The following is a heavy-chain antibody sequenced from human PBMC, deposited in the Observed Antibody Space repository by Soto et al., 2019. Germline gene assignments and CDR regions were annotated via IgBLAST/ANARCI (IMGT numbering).Heavy chain of an antibody. D-gene: IGHD6-19*01. CDR1: GFTFSSYW. CDR3: ARKGAVDGFGY. Sequence: EVQLVESGGGLVQPGGSLRLSCAASGFTFSSYWLHWVRQAPGKGLVWLSRINSDGSSTNYADSVKGRFTISRDNAKSTLYLQLNSVRAEDTAVYDCARKGAVDGFGYWGHGTQVTVSS. V-gene: IGHV3-74*01. CDR2: INSDGSST. J-gene: IGHJ4*01.